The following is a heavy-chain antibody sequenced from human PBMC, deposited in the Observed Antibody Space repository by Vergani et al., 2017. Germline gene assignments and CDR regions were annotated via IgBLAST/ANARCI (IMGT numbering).Heavy chain of an antibody. J-gene: IGHJ6*02. D-gene: IGHD3-10*01. CDR2: IYSGGST. V-gene: IGHV3-53*04. CDR1: GFTVSSNY. CDR3: ARAITMVRGVINYYYGMDV. Sequence: EVQLVESGGGLVQPGGSLRLSCAASGFTVSSNYMSWVRQAPGKGLEWVSVIYSGGSTYYADSVKGRFTISRHNSKNTLYLQMNSLRAEDKAVYYCARAITMVRGVINYYYGMDVWGQGTTVTVSS.